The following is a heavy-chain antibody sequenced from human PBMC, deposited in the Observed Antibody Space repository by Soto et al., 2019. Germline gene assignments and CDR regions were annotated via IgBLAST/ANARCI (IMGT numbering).Heavy chain of an antibody. CDR3: AKDWNWGSTFDY. CDR1: GFIFSSYA. J-gene: IGHJ4*02. Sequence: SGGSLRLSCAASGFIFSSYAMSWVRQAPGKGLEWVSAISGSGGSTYYADSVKGRFTISRDNSKNTLYLQMNSLRAEDTAVYYCAKDWNWGSTFDYWGQGTLVTVSS. V-gene: IGHV3-23*01. D-gene: IGHD7-27*01. CDR2: ISGSGGST.